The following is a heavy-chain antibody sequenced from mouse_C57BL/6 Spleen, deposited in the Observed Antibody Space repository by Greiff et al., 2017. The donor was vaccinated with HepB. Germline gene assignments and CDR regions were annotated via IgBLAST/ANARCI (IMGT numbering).Heavy chain of an antibody. Sequence: VQLVESGPGLVQPSQSLSITCTVSGFSLTSYGVHWVRQSPGKGLEWLGVIWRGGSTDYNAAFMSRLSITKDNSKSQVFFKMNSLQADDTAIYYCAKKRGNYYAMDYWGQGTSVTVSS. D-gene: IGHD2-1*01. V-gene: IGHV2-5*01. CDR3: AKKRGNYYAMDY. CDR1: GFSLTSYG. J-gene: IGHJ4*01. CDR2: IWRGGST.